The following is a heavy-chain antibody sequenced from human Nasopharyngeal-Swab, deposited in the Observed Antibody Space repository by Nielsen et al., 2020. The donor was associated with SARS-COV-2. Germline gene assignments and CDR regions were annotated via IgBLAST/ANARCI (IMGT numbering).Heavy chain of an antibody. Sequence: ETLSLTCAASGFTVSSNYMSWVRQAPGKGLEWVSVIYSGGSTYYADSVKGRFTISRDNSKNTLYLQMNSLRAEDTAVYYCARGIGGFDYWGQGTLVTVSS. CDR1: GFTVSSNY. V-gene: IGHV3-53*01. CDR2: IYSGGST. D-gene: IGHD3-16*01. CDR3: ARGIGGFDY. J-gene: IGHJ4*02.